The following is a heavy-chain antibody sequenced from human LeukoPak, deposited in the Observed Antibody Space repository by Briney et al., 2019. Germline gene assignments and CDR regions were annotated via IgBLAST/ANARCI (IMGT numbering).Heavy chain of an antibody. CDR3: AKIPFPIFGVVIYFDY. D-gene: IGHD3-3*01. CDR2: ISGSGGST. J-gene: IGHJ4*02. CDR1: GFTVSSNY. Sequence: GGSLRLSCAATGFTVSSNYMSWVRQAPGKGLEWVSAISGSGGSTYYADSVKGRLTISRDNSKNTLYLQMNSLRAEDTAVYYCAKIPFPIFGVVIYFDYWGQGTLVTVSS. V-gene: IGHV3-23*01.